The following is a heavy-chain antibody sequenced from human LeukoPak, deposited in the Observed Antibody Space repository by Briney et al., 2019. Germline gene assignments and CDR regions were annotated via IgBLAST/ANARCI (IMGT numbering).Heavy chain of an antibody. D-gene: IGHD2-21*02. CDR2: LSDSGSST. V-gene: IGHV3-23*01. CDR3: AKTLWGLTLLSSDH. J-gene: IGHJ4*02. Sequence: GGSLRLSCAASGFTFANYAMSWVRQAPGKGLMWVSGLSDSGSSTYYADSVKGRFTIYRDNSKNVLYLQMTSLRADDTAVYYCAKTLWGLTLLSSDHWGQGTLATVSS. CDR1: GFTFANYA.